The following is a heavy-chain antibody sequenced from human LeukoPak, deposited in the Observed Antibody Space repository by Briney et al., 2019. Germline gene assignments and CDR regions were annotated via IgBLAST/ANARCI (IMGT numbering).Heavy chain of an antibody. Sequence: PSETLSLTCAVYGGSFSGYYWSWIRQPPGKGLEWLGEINHSGSTNYNPSLKSRVTISVDTSKNQFSLKLSSVTAADTAAYYCAIRRGYSYGYGPWGQGTLVTVSS. CDR3: AIRRGYSYGYGP. CDR1: GGSFSGYY. D-gene: IGHD5-18*01. V-gene: IGHV4-34*01. J-gene: IGHJ4*02. CDR2: INHSGST.